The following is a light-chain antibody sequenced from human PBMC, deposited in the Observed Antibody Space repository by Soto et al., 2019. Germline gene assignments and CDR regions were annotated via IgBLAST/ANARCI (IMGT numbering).Light chain of an antibody. J-gene: IGLJ1*01. CDR3: SSSTSRNTLV. V-gene: IGLV2-14*01. Sequence: QSALTQPASVSGSPGQSITISCTGTSSDVGGYNYVSWYQQHPGKAPKLMIYEVSNRPSGVSNRFSGSKSGNTASLTISGLQAEDEADYYCSSSTSRNTLVFGTGTKLTVL. CDR2: EVS. CDR1: SSDVGGYNY.